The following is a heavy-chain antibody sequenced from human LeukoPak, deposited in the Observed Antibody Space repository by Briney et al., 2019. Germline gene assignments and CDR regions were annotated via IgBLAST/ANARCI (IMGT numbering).Heavy chain of an antibody. D-gene: IGHD2-15*01. V-gene: IGHV3-30-3*01. Sequence: SGGSLRLSCAASGFTFSSYDMHWVRQAPGKGLEWVAVISYDGSNKYYADSVKGRFTISRDNSKNTLYLKMNSLRAEDTAVYYCARGIVVVAAKGELLDYWGQGTLVTVSS. CDR1: GFTFSSYD. J-gene: IGHJ4*02. CDR2: ISYDGSNK. CDR3: ARGIVVVAAKGELLDY.